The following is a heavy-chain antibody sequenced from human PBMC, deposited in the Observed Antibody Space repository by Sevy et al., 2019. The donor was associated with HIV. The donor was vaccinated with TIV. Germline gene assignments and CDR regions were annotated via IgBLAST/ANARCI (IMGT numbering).Heavy chain of an antibody. CDR1: GFTFSSYS. Sequence: GGSLRLSCAASGFTFSSYSMNWVRLAPGKGLEWVSSISSSSSYIYYAGSVKGLFTISSDNAKNSLDLQMSSLRAEDTAAYYCAREGGYLDISGFSLHWGQGTLVTVSS. J-gene: IGHJ4*02. V-gene: IGHV3-21*01. CDR3: AREGGYLDISGFSLH. D-gene: IGHD3-22*01. CDR2: ISSSSSYI.